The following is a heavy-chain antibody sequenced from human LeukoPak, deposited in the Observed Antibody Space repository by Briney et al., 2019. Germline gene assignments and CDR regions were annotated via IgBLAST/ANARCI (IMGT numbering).Heavy chain of an antibody. CDR2: IYYSGST. CDR1: GGSISSGGYY. Sequence: SETLSLTCTVSGGSISSGGYYWSWIRQHPGKDLEWIGYIYYSGSTYYNPSLKSRVTISVDTSKNQFSLKLSSVTAADTAVYYCARVPPKIDAFDIWGQGTMVTVSS. V-gene: IGHV4-31*03. J-gene: IGHJ3*02. CDR3: ARVPPKIDAFDI.